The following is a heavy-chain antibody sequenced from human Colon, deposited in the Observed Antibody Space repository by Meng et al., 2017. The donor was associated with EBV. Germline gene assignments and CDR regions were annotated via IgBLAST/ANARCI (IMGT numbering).Heavy chain of an antibody. D-gene: IGHD2-21*02. CDR2: IYHSGST. CDR3: ARVGAYCGGDCYHPR. Sequence: QVQLQEQGPGLVKPSGTLSLTCAVSGGSLSSRNWWSWVRQPPGKGLEWIGEIYHSGSTNYNPSLKSRVTISVDESKNQFSLRLSSVTAADTAVYYCARVGAYCGGDCYHPRWGQGTLVTVSS. CDR1: GGSLSSRNW. J-gene: IGHJ4*02. V-gene: IGHV4-4*02.